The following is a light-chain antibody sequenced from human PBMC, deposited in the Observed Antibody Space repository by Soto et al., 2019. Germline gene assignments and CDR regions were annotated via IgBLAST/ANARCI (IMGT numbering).Light chain of an antibody. CDR1: QSVSSY. CDR2: DAY. CDR3: QQRSNWPPYT. V-gene: IGKV3-11*01. Sequence: EIVLTQSPATLSLSPGERATLSCRASQSVSSYLAWYQQKPGPAPRLLIYDAYNRATGIPARFSGSGSGTDFTLTISSLEPEDFAVYYCQQRSNWPPYTFGQGTKLEIK. J-gene: IGKJ2*01.